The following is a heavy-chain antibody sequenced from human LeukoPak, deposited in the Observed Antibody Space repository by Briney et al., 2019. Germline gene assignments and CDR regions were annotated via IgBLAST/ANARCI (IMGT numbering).Heavy chain of an antibody. J-gene: IGHJ4*02. Sequence: ASVKVSCKASGYIFASYGISWVRQAPGQGLEWMGWISVFNGNANYAQKLQGRVTMTTDTSTSTVYMELKSLRSDDTAVYYCARGGPFSSTWYGDFWGQGTLVTVSS. D-gene: IGHD6-13*01. CDR1: GYIFASYG. CDR3: ARGGPFSSTWYGDF. V-gene: IGHV1-18*01. CDR2: ISVFNGNA.